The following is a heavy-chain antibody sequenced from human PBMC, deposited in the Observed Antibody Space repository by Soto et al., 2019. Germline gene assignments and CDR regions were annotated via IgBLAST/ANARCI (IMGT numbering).Heavy chain of an antibody. CDR1: GFTFSSYA. Sequence: PGGSLRLSCSASGFTFSSYAMHWVRQAPGKGLEYVSAISSNGGSTYYADSVKGRFTISRDNSKNTLYLQMSSLRAEDTAVYYCVKGQKFGGVIVRGNYFDYWGQGT. J-gene: IGHJ4*02. CDR2: ISSNGGST. D-gene: IGHD3-16*02. CDR3: VKGQKFGGVIVRGNYFDY. V-gene: IGHV3-64D*06.